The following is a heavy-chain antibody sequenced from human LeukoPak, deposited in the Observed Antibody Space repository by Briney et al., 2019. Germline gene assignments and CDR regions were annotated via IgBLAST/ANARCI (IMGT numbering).Heavy chain of an antibody. CDR2: INHSGST. V-gene: IGHV4-34*01. J-gene: IGHJ5*02. Sequence: PSETLSLTCAVYGGSFSGYYWSWIRQPPGKGLEWIGEINHSGSTNYNPSLKSRVTISVGTSKNQFSLKLSSVTAADTAVYYCARKGRQQLSTWGQGTLVTVSS. CDR1: GGSFSGYY. D-gene: IGHD6-13*01. CDR3: ARKGRQQLST.